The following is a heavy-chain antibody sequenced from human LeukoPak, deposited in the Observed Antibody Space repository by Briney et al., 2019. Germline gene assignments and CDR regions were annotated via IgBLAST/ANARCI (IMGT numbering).Heavy chain of an antibody. CDR3: ARDSLDYGSGFDP. V-gene: IGHV1-2*04. Sequence: SVKVSCKASGYTFTGYYMHWVRQAPGQGLEWMGWINPNSGGTNYAQKFQGWATMNRDTSISTAYMELGRLRSDDTAVYYCARDSLDYGSGFDPWGQGTLVTVSS. J-gene: IGHJ5*02. CDR2: INPNSGGT. D-gene: IGHD3-10*01. CDR1: GYTFTGYY.